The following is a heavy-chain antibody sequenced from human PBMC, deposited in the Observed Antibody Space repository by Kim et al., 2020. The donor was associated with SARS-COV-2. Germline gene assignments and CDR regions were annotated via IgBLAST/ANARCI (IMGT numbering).Heavy chain of an antibody. CDR2: ISPGGSNT. V-gene: IGHV3-23*01. Sequence: GGSLRLSCTASKFTFKYYDMTWVRQAPGEGLEWVSDISPGGSNTYYADSVRGRFTISRDNSNNILYLQMTSLRVDDTAIYYCAKRPRGKFDLWSGSEYWG. CDR3: AKRPRGKFDLWSGSEY. D-gene: IGHD3-3*01. J-gene: IGHJ4*01. CDR1: KFTFKYYD.